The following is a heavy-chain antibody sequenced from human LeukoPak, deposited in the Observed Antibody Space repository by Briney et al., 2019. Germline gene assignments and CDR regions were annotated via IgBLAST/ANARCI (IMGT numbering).Heavy chain of an antibody. CDR3: AKGPGYSGSRNDY. J-gene: IGHJ4*02. V-gene: IGHV3-30*02. D-gene: IGHD1-26*01. CDR1: VFTFSSHG. Sequence: GGSLRLSCAASVFTFSSHGMHWFRQAPGKGLEWVAFIRYDGSNKYYADSVKGRFTISRDNSKNTLYLQMNSLRAEDTAVYYCAKGPGYSGSRNDYWGQGTLVTVSS. CDR2: IRYDGSNK.